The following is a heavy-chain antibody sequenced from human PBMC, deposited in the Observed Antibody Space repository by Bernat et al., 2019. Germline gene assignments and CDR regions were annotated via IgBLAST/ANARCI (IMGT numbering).Heavy chain of an antibody. CDR2: ISSNGGST. CDR3: ARGVAAAPGYGMDV. V-gene: IGHV3-64*01. CDR1: GFTFSSYA. D-gene: IGHD6-13*01. J-gene: IGHJ6*02. Sequence: EVQLVESGGGLVQPGGSLRLSCAASGFTFSSYAMHWVRQAPGKGLEYVSAISSNGGSTYYANSVKDRFTISRDNSKNTLYLQMGSLRAEDMAVYYCARGVAAAPGYGMDVWGQGTTVTVSS.